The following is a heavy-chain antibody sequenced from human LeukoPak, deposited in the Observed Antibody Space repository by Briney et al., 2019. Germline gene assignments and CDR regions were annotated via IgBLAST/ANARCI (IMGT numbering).Heavy chain of an antibody. V-gene: IGHV3-21*01. J-gene: IGHJ4*02. Sequence: PGGSLRLSCAASGFSFSSYSMNWVRQAPGKGLEWVSSISSSSSYIYYADSVKGRFTISRDNAKNSLYLQMNSLRAEDTAVYYCARAGYSSSWYYFDYWGQGTLVTVSS. CDR2: ISSSSSYI. CDR3: ARAGYSSSWYYFDY. D-gene: IGHD6-13*01. CDR1: GFSFSSYS.